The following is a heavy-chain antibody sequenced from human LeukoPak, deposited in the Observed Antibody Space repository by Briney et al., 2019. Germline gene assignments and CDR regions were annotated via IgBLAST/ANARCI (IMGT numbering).Heavy chain of an antibody. D-gene: IGHD6-13*01. CDR1: GYTFTGYY. Sequence: ASVKVSCKASGYTFTGYYMHWVRQAPGQGLEWMGWINPNSGGTNYAQKFQGWVTMTRDTSISTAYMELSRLRSDDTAVYYCARSTLGIPAAPDYWGQGTLVTVSS. CDR3: ARSTLGIPAAPDY. J-gene: IGHJ4*02. CDR2: INPNSGGT. V-gene: IGHV1-2*04.